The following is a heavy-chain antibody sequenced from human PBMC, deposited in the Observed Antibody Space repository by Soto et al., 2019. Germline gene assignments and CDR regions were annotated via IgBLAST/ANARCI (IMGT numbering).Heavy chain of an antibody. CDR2: IIPIFGTA. D-gene: IGHD5-12*01. CDR3: ARCSGYRYYYYGMDV. V-gene: IGHV1-69*01. J-gene: IGHJ6*02. CDR1: GGTFSSYA. Sequence: QVQLVQSGAEVKKPGSSVKVSCKASGGTFSSYAXSWXXXXXXXXXXXMGGIIPIFGTANYAQKFQGRVTITADESTSTAYMELSSLRSEDTAVYYCARCSGYRYYYYGMDVWGQGTTVTVSS.